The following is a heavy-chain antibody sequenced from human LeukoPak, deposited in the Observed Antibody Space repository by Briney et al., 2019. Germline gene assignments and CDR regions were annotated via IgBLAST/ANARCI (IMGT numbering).Heavy chain of an antibody. V-gene: IGHV4-39*01. CDR2: VYYRGST. CDR1: TGSISSYY. D-gene: IGHD6-13*01. CDR3: ARTTRGGSDSWDPYYFDY. Sequence: NPSETLSLTCTVSTGSISSYYWGWIRQSPGKGLEWIGSVYYRGSTYYNPSLKSRVTISVDTSKNQFSLKLNSVTAADTAVYYCARTTRGGSDSWDPYYFDYWGQGTLVTVSS. J-gene: IGHJ4*02.